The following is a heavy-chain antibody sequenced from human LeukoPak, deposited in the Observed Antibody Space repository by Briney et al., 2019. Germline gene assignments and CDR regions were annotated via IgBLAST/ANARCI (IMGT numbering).Heavy chain of an antibody. Sequence: SLRLSCAASGFTFDDYAMHWVRQAPGKGLEWVSGISWNSGSIGYADSVKGRFTISRDNAKNSLYLQMNSLRAEDTALYYCATLHSGRLDYWGQGTLVTVSS. D-gene: IGHD3-10*01. CDR3: ATLHSGRLDY. CDR2: ISWNSGSI. V-gene: IGHV3-9*01. J-gene: IGHJ4*02. CDR1: GFTFDDYA.